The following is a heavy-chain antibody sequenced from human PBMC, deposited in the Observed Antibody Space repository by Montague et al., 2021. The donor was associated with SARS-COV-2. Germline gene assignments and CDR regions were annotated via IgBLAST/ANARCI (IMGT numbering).Heavy chain of an antibody. D-gene: IGHD3-10*01. Sequence: SETLSLTCTVFGGSIRSSSHFWGWFRQPPGQRLEWTGTISYSGSTYYSPSLKSRVIISADTSKNQFSLNLRSVTAADTAVYFCGLGRGFAVGNHYYYSYGLDVWGQGTTVTVSS. CDR2: ISYSGST. CDR1: GGSIRSSSHF. J-gene: IGHJ6*02. V-gene: IGHV4-39*07. CDR3: GLGRGFAVGNHYYYSYGLDV.